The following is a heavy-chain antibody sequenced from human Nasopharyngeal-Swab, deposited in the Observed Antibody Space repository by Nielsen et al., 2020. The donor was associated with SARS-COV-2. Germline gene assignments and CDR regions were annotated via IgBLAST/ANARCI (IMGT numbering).Heavy chain of an antibody. D-gene: IGHD6-19*01. CDR3: ARIAVAGHNWFDP. Sequence: WIRQSPSRGLEWLGRTSYRSKWYNDYAVSVKSRITINPDTSKNQFSLQLNSVTPEDTAVHYCARIAVAGHNWFDPWGQGTLVTVSS. CDR2: TSYRSKWYN. V-gene: IGHV6-1*01. J-gene: IGHJ5*02.